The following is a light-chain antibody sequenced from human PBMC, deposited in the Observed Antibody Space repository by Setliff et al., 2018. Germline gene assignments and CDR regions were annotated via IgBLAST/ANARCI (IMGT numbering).Light chain of an antibody. Sequence: QSVLTQPPSASGSPGQSVTISCTGTSRDVGGYNFVSWYQLHPGKAPKLIISEVTERPSGVPDRFSGSKSGNTASLTVSGLQAEDEADYYCSSYAGSDNYVFGTGTKVTV. CDR1: SRDVGGYNF. V-gene: IGLV2-8*01. CDR2: EVT. J-gene: IGLJ1*01. CDR3: SSYAGSDNYV.